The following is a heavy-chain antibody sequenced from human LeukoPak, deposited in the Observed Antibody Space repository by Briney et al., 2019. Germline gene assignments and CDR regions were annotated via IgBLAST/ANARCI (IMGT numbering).Heavy chain of an antibody. CDR3: AAGPRADAFDI. V-gene: IGHV3-21*04. CDR2: ISSSSSSYI. CDR1: GFTVSSNS. Sequence: GGSLRLSCTVSGFTVSSNSMNWVRQAPGKGLEWVSSISSSSSSYIYYADSVKGRFTISRDNAKNSLYLQMNSLRAEDMALYYCAAGPRADAFDIWGQGTMVTVSS. J-gene: IGHJ3*02.